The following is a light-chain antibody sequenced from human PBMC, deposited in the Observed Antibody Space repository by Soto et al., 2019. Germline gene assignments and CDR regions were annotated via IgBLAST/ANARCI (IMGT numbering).Light chain of an antibody. V-gene: IGKV4-1*01. CDR2: WAS. CDR3: QQYYSTPRT. CDR1: QSVLYSSDKHNY. J-gene: IGKJ2*02. Sequence: DIVLTQSPDSLDVSLGERATINCKSSQSVLYSSDKHNYLGWYQQKAGQPPTLLFYWASTRAYGVPDRFSGSGSGTDFTLTISSRQAEDVAMYYCQQYYSTPRTFGQGTKLAIK.